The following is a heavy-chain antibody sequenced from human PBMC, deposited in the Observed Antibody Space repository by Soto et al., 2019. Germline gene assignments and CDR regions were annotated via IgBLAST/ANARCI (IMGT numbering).Heavy chain of an antibody. Sequence: ASVKVSCKASGYSFTNSAIHWVRQAPGQRLEWMGWINAGNGNTKYSQKFQGRVTMTRDKSTSTAYMELSSLRSEDTAIYYCASSYGSGYRAFDYWGQGALVTVSS. D-gene: IGHD3-10*01. V-gene: IGHV1-3*01. CDR3: ASSYGSGYRAFDY. CDR2: INAGNGNT. J-gene: IGHJ4*02. CDR1: GYSFTNSA.